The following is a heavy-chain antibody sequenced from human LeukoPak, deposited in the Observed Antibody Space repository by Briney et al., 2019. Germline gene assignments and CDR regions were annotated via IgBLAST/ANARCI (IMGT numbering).Heavy chain of an antibody. V-gene: IGHV1-8*01. Sequence: ASVKVSCKASGYTFTSYDINWVRQATGQGLEWMGWINPNSGNTGYAQKFQGRVTMTRNTSISTAYMELSSLRSEDTAVYYCARGRAMAAAVNWFDPWGQGTLVTVSS. D-gene: IGHD6-13*01. J-gene: IGHJ5*02. CDR2: INPNSGNT. CDR3: ARGRAMAAAVNWFDP. CDR1: GYTFTSYD.